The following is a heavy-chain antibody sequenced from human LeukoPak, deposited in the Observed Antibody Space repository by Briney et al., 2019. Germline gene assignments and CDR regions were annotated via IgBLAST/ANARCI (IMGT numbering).Heavy chain of an antibody. Sequence: PGGSLRLSCAASGFTFSSYWMSWVRQAPGKGLEWVANIKQDGSEKYYVDSVKGRFTISRDNAKNSLYLQMNSLRAEDTAVYYCARHPPAPLYGSGSFDYWGQGTLVTVSS. CDR3: ARHPPAPLYGSGSFDY. D-gene: IGHD3-10*01. V-gene: IGHV3-7*01. J-gene: IGHJ4*02. CDR1: GFTFSSYW. CDR2: IKQDGSEK.